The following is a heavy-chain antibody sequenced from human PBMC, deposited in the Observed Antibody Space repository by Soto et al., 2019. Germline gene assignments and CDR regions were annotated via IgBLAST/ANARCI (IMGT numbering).Heavy chain of an antibody. Sequence: GGSLRLSCAASGFTFSSYAMSWVRQAPGKGLEWVSDISGSGGSTYYADSVKGRFTISRDNSKNTLYLQMNSLRAEDKAVYYCAKSFTYYYDSSGYYFDYWGQGTLVTVSS. D-gene: IGHD3-22*01. CDR3: AKSFTYYYDSSGYYFDY. CDR1: GFTFSSYA. V-gene: IGHV3-23*01. J-gene: IGHJ4*02. CDR2: ISGSGGST.